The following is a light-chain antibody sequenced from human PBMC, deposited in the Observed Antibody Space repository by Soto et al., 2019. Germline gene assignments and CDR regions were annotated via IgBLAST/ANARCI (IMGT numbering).Light chain of an antibody. CDR3: QQRSNWPL. V-gene: IGKV1-5*01. J-gene: IGKJ4*01. CDR1: QSISSW. CDR2: DAS. Sequence: DIQMTQSPSTLSASVGDRVTITCRASQSISSWLAWYQQKPGKAPKLLIYDASSLESGVPSRFSGSGSGTEFTLTISSLEPEDFAVYYCQQRSNWPLFGGGTKVEIK.